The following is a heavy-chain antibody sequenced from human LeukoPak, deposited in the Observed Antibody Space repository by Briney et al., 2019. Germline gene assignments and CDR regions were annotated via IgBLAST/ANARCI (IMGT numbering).Heavy chain of an antibody. D-gene: IGHD3-10*01. Sequence: GGSLRLSCAASGFTFSSHWMTWVRRAPGKGLEWVANIKQDGSEKYYVDSVKVRFTISRDNAKNSLYLQMKSLRAEDTAVYYCARVGEKGEFDYWGQGALVTVSS. CDR2: IKQDGSEK. CDR1: GFTFSSHW. J-gene: IGHJ4*02. CDR3: ARVGEKGEFDY. V-gene: IGHV3-7*01.